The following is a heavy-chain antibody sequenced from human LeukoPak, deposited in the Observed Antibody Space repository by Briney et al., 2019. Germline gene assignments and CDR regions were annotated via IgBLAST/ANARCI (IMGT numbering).Heavy chain of an antibody. CDR1: GYSFTTYW. Sequence: HGESLKISCKGSGYSFTTYWIGWVRQMPGKGLEWMGIIYPGDSDTRYSPSFQGQVTISADKPISTAYLQWSSLKASDTAIYYCARVAWDDYGGKGGRWDAFDIWGQGTMVTVSS. CDR2: IYPGDSDT. D-gene: IGHD4-23*01. CDR3: ARVAWDDYGGKGGRWDAFDI. J-gene: IGHJ3*02. V-gene: IGHV5-51*01.